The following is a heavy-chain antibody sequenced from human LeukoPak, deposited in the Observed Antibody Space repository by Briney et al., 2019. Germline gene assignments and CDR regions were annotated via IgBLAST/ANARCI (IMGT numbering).Heavy chain of an antibody. D-gene: IGHD3-22*01. J-gene: IGHJ4*02. CDR1: GLTFSSYA. CDR3: AKGRSGYYLWYFDY. V-gene: IGHV3-23*01. CDR2: ISGSGGST. Sequence: AGGSLRLSCAASGLTFSSYAMSWVRQAPGKGLEWVSGISGSGGSTYYADSVKGRFTISRDNSKNTLYLQMNSPRAEDTAVYYCAKGRSGYYLWYFDYWGQGTLVTVSS.